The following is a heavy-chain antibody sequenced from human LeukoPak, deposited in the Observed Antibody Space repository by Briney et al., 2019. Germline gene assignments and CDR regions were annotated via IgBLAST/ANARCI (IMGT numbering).Heavy chain of an antibody. CDR3: ARGGGSSSAYFDY. Sequence: GGSLRLSCAASGFTFSDYYMIWIRQAPGKGLEWVSYISSSSSYTNYADSVKGRFTISRDNAKNSLYVQMNSLRAEDTAVYYCARGGGSSSAYFDYWGQGTLVTVSS. J-gene: IGHJ4*02. CDR2: ISSSSSYT. V-gene: IGHV3-11*06. D-gene: IGHD6-6*01. CDR1: GFTFSDYY.